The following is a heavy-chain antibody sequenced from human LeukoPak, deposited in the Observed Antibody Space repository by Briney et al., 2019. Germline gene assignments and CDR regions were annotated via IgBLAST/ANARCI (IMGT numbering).Heavy chain of an antibody. D-gene: IGHD2-2*03. V-gene: IGHV3-30*02. CDR1: GFTFSSYG. Sequence: GGSLRLSCAASGFTFSSYGMHWVRQAPGKGLEWVAFIRYDGSNKYYADSVKGRFTISRDNSKNTLYLQMNSLRAEDTAVYYCAKEKSGYCSSTSCYGGAFDIWGQGTMVTVSS. CDR2: IRYDGSNK. J-gene: IGHJ3*02. CDR3: AKEKSGYCSSTSCYGGAFDI.